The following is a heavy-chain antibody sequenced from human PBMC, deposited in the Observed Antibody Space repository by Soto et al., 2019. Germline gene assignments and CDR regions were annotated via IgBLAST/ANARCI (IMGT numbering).Heavy chain of an antibody. J-gene: IGHJ4*02. CDR3: AFIPVYAIWIDY. CDR2: ISSSGSTI. Sequence: EVQLVESGGGLVQPGGSLRLSCAASGFTFSSYEMNWVRQAPGKGLEWVSYISSSGSTIYYADSVKGRFTISRDNAKNSLYLQMNSLRAEDTAVYYCAFIPVYAIWIDYWGQGTLVTVSS. D-gene: IGHD2-8*01. V-gene: IGHV3-48*03. CDR1: GFTFSSYE.